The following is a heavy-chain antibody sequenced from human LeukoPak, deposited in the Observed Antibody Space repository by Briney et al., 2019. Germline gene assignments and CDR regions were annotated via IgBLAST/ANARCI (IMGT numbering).Heavy chain of an antibody. CDR3: ARDRDRGYELAY. D-gene: IGHD5-12*01. V-gene: IGHV3-49*03. Sequence: GGSLRLSCQGSGLNFGDYAMTRIRQAPGKGLEWLGYIRNQAWGGTTNYAPSVEGRFKISRDNSKALTYLEITSLRIEDTGVYFCARDRDRGYELAYWGQGTPVIVSS. J-gene: IGHJ4*02. CDR2: IRNQAWGGTT. CDR1: GLNFGDYA.